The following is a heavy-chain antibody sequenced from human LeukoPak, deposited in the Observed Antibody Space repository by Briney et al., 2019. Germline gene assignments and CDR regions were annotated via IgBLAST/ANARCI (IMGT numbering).Heavy chain of an antibody. CDR3: ARDAGYCTNGICPIFDY. CDR2: ISSSSSFI. CDR1: GFTFSSYS. J-gene: IGHJ4*01. D-gene: IGHD2-8*01. V-gene: IGHV3-21*01. Sequence: GGSLRLSCAASGFTFSSYSMNWVRQAPGKGLEWVSSISSSSSFIYYADSLKGRFTISRDNAKNSLYLQMNSLRAEDTAVYYCARDAGYCTNGICPIFDYWXXXTLVTVSS.